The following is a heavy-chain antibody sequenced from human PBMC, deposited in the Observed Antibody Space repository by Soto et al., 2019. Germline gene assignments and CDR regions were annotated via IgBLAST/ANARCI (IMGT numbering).Heavy chain of an antibody. Sequence: SETQSLTSPVSGGSISGSSYYWGWIRQPPGKGLEWIGSIYSSGNTYYNPSLLSRVTISVDTSKNEFSLRLSSVTAADTAVYYCAILNGYCISTNCHGYYGMDVWGQGTTVTVSS. D-gene: IGHD2-2*03. CDR1: GGSISGSSYY. CDR3: AILNGYCISTNCHGYYGMDV. V-gene: IGHV4-39*01. CDR2: IYSSGNT. J-gene: IGHJ6*02.